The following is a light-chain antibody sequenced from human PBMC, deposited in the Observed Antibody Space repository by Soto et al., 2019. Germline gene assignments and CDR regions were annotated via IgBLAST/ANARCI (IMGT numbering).Light chain of an antibody. J-gene: IGKJ2*01. CDR2: GSS. Sequence: EIVLTQSPGTLSLSPGERATLSCRASQIVSTTYLAWYQQKPGQAPRLLIYGSSSRAPGIQDRFSGSGSGTDFTLTISRLEPEDFPVYYCQQYGTSHMYTFGQGTKLEI. CDR1: QIVSTTY. V-gene: IGKV3-20*01. CDR3: QQYGTSHMYT.